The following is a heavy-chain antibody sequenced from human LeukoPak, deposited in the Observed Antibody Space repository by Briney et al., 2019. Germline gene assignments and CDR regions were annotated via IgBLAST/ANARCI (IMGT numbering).Heavy chain of an antibody. V-gene: IGHV3-23*01. J-gene: IGHJ4*02. CDR3: AKVRTGHYFDY. D-gene: IGHD1-1*01. Sequence: GGSLRLSCAASGFTFSNYAMSWLRQAPGKGLEWVSSISGTGGSTYYADSVKGRFTISRDNSNNTLFLQMNSLRAEDTAVYYCAKVRTGHYFDYWGQGTLVTVSS. CDR1: GFTFSNYA. CDR2: ISGTGGST.